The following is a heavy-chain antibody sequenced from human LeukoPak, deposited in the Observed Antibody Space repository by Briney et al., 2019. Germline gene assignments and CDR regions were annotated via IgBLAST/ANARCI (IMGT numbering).Heavy chain of an antibody. CDR1: GYTFTSYG. V-gene: IGHV1-69*04. Sequence: ASVKVSCKASGYTFTSYGISWVRRAPGQGLEWMGRIIPILGIANYAQKFQGRITITADKSTSTAYMELSSLRSEDTAVYYCARESGSGSYWSDYWGQGTLVTVSS. CDR3: ARESGSGSYWSDY. J-gene: IGHJ4*02. D-gene: IGHD3-10*01. CDR2: IIPILGIA.